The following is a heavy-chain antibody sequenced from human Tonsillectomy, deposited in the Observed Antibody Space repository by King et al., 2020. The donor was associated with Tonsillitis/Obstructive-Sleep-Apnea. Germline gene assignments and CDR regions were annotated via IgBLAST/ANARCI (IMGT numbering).Heavy chain of an antibody. CDR1: GGSISSYY. Sequence: VQLQESGPGLVRPSETLSLICTVSGGSISSYYWSWIRQPPGKGLEWIGCIYHSGSTNYNPSLKSRLTLSIDTSKNQFSLKLSSVTAADTAVYYCARRLATGTPENWFDPWGQGTLVTVXS. D-gene: IGHD1-1*01. CDR2: IYHSGST. J-gene: IGHJ5*02. V-gene: IGHV4-59*08. CDR3: ARRLATGTPENWFDP.